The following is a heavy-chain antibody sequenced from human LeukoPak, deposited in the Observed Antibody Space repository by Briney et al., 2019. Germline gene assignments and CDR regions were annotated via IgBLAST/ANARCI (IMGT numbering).Heavy chain of an antibody. J-gene: IGHJ4*02. V-gene: IGHV1-46*01. CDR2: INPSGGST. D-gene: IGHD2-2*01. CDR1: GYTFTSYY. Sequence: ASVKVSCKASGYTFTSYYMHWVRQAPGQGLEWMGIINPSGGSTSYAQKFQGRVTMTRDTSTSTVYMELSSLRSEDTAVYYCARGDAGDIVVVPAAILEPFDYWGQGTLVTVSS. CDR3: ARGDAGDIVVVPAAILEPFDY.